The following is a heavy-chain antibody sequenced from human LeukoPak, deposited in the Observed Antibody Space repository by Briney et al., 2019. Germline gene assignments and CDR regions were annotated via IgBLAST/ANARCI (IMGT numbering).Heavy chain of an antibody. D-gene: IGHD6-13*01. CDR1: GFTFSDYY. CDR3: VRRPEAGDY. Sequence: GGSLRLSCAASGFTFSDYYRTWIRQAPGKGLEWVSYISFSSSYTNYADSVKGRFTISRDNAKNSLYLQMNNLRAEDTAVYYCVRRPEAGDYWGQGTLVTVSS. J-gene: IGHJ4*02. CDR2: ISFSSSYT. V-gene: IGHV3-11*03.